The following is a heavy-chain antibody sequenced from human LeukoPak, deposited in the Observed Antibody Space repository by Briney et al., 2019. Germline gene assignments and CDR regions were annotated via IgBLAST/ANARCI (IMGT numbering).Heavy chain of an antibody. CDR2: IRYDGSNK. Sequence: GGSLRLSCAASGFTFSSYGMHWVRQAPGKGLEWVAFIRYDGSNKYYADSVKGRFTISRDNSKNTLYLQMSSLRAEDTAVYYCAKGEWLGGYYFDYWGQGTLVTVSS. V-gene: IGHV3-30*02. J-gene: IGHJ4*02. D-gene: IGHD6-19*01. CDR1: GFTFSSYG. CDR3: AKGEWLGGYYFDY.